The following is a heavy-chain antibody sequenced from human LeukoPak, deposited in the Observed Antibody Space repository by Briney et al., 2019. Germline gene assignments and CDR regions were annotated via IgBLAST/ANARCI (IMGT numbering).Heavy chain of an antibody. J-gene: IGHJ4*02. CDR1: GGSFSGYY. V-gene: IGHV4-34*01. CDR3: AGSRGHGVDY. D-gene: IGHD3-10*01. CDR2: INHSGST. Sequence: PSETLSLTCAVYGGSFSGYYWSWIRQPPGKGPEWIGEINHSGSTNYNPSLKSRVTISVDTSKNQFSLKLSSVAAADTAVYYCAGSRGHGVDYWGQGTLVTVSS.